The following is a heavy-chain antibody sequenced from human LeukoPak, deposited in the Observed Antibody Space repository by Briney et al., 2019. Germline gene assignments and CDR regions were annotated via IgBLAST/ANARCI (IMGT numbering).Heavy chain of an antibody. V-gene: IGHV4-34*01. D-gene: IGHD1-20*01. CDR3: ARGNWKRTFDI. J-gene: IGHJ3*02. Sequence: PSETLSLTCAAYGGSFSGYYWSWIRQPPGKGLEWIGEINHSGSNNYNPSLKSRVTISVDTSKNQFSLKLSSVTAADTAVYYCARGNWKRTFDIWGQGTMVTVSS. CDR2: INHSGSN. CDR1: GGSFSGYY.